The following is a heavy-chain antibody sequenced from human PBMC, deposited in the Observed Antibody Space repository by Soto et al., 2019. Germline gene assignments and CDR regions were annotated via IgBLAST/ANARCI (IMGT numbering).Heavy chain of an antibody. Sequence: ASVKVSCKASGYTFTSYARHWVRQAPGQRLEWMGWINAGNGNTKYSQKFQGRVTITRDTSASTAYMELSSLRSEDTAVYYCARAMATWQQLVPALSYWSQGTLVTVSS. J-gene: IGHJ4*02. CDR2: INAGNGNT. D-gene: IGHD6-13*01. CDR1: GYTFTSYA. CDR3: ARAMATWQQLVPALSY. V-gene: IGHV1-3*01.